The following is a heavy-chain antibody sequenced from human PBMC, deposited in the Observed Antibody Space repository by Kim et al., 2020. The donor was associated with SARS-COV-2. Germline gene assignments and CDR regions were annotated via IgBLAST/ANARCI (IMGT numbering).Heavy chain of an antibody. Sequence: ASVKVSCKASGYTFTSYDINWVRQATGQGLEWMGWMNPNSGNTGYAQKFQGRVTMTRNTPISTAYMELSSLRSEDTAVYYCARGPPVLLWFGEFSNYYYYGMDVWHPGSTVAVFS. D-gene: IGHD3-10*01. CDR1: GYTFTSYD. CDR3: ARGPPVLLWFGEFSNYYYYGMDV. V-gene: IGHV1-8*01. CDR2: MNPNSGNT. J-gene: IGHJ6*02.